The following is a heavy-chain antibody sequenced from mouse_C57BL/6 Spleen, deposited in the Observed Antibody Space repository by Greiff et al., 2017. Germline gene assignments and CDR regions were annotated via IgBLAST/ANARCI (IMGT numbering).Heavy chain of an antibody. Sequence: QVQLQPSGAELAQPGASVKLSCKASGYTFTSYWLHWVKQRPGQGLEWIGYINTSSGYTKYNQKLQDKATLTADKSSSTAYMLLSCRTYEDSAVYYCARSGGICYGSLWFAYWGQGTLVTVSA. V-gene: IGHV1-7*01. J-gene: IGHJ3*01. CDR2: INTSSGYT. D-gene: IGHD2-1*01. CDR1: GYTFTSYW. CDR3: ARSGGICYGSLWFAY.